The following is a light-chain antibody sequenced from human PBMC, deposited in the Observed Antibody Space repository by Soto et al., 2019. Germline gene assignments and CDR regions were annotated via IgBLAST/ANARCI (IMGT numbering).Light chain of an antibody. Sequence: LTQPASVSESPGQSITISCTGTSSDVGGYDYVSWYQQHPGKAPKLMIYEVSNRPFGVSDRFSASKSGNTASLTISGLQADDEADYYCSSYTSISTLVFGTGTKVTVL. CDR2: EVS. V-gene: IGLV2-14*01. J-gene: IGLJ1*01. CDR3: SSYTSISTLV. CDR1: SSDVGGYDY.